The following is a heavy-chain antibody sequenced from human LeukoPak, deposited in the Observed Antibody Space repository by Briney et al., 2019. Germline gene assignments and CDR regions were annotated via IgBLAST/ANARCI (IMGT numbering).Heavy chain of an antibody. Sequence: GGSLRLSCAASGFTFDDYAMHWVRQAPGKGLEWVSGISWNSGSIGYADSVKGRFTISRDNAKNSLYLQMNSLRAEDTALYYCAKAGGYGDYYFDYWGQGTLVTVPS. CDR1: GFTFDDYA. CDR3: AKAGGYGDYYFDY. CDR2: ISWNSGSI. V-gene: IGHV3-9*01. D-gene: IGHD4-17*01. J-gene: IGHJ4*02.